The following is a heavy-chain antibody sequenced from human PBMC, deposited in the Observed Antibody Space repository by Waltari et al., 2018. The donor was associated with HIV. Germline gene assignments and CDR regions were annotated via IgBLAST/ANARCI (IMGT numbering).Heavy chain of an antibody. CDR3: ARGPTPGGSYRYLDHNWFDP. CDR1: GASISAPNW. Sequence: QVQLQESGPGLVKPSGTLSLTCAVSGASISAPNWWSWVRQSPGKGLEWVGEMSQSGDTNYNPSLESRVTISIGESENQLSLKVTSVTAADTAIYYCARGPTPGGSYRYLDHNWFDPWGQGTLVTVSS. V-gene: IGHV4-4*02. CDR2: MSQSGDT. D-gene: IGHD1-26*01. J-gene: IGHJ5*02.